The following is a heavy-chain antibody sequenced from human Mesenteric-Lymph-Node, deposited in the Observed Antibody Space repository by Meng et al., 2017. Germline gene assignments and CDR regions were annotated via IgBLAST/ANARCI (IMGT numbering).Heavy chain of an antibody. D-gene: IGHD5-18*01. CDR2: IYHSGGT. V-gene: IGHV4-4*02. CDR3: ARVGWRQWSFDL. Sequence: SGPGPVKPSGTLSLTIAFSGGTMRISTGWTWVCQHPGKGLEWIGEIYHSGGTNYNPALRGRVTISLDKSKNQCSLTLRSVTAADTAVYYCARVGWRQWSFDLWGRGTLVTVSS. J-gene: IGHJ2*01. CDR1: GGTMRISTG.